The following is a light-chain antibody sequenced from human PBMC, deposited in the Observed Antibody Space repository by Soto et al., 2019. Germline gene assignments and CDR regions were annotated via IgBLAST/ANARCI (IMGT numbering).Light chain of an antibody. CDR1: SSDFSDYTY. CDR3: SSYTTTTTLHV. V-gene: IGLV2-14*01. J-gene: IGLJ1*01. CDR2: WVG. Sequence: SALTQPASVSGSPAQSITISCTGTSSDFSDYTYVSWYQQLPGKAPTLPIYWVGYRPSEVSNRFSGSKSGNTASLTISGLQADDEADYYCSSYTTTTTLHVFGTGTKVTVL.